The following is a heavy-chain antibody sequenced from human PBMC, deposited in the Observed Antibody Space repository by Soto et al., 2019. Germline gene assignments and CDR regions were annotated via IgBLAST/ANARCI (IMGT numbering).Heavy chain of an antibody. Sequence: SETLSLTCAVSGGSSTGGGNSWTWIRQPPGKGLEWIGYIYHSGSTYYNPSLKSRVTISVDRSKNQFSLKLSSVTAADTAVYYCARGRHSSGNYPWYFDYWGQGTLVTVSS. D-gene: IGHD3-22*01. V-gene: IGHV4-30-2*02. CDR1: GGSSTGGGNS. CDR3: ARGRHSSGNYPWYFDY. CDR2: IYHSGST. J-gene: IGHJ4*02.